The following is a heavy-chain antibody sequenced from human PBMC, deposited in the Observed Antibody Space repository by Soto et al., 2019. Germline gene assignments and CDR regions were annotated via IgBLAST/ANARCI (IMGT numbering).Heavy chain of an antibody. CDR2: ISSSSSYI. V-gene: IGHV3-21*01. CDR3: ARDGSLGAFDI. J-gene: IGHJ3*02. Sequence: EVQLVESGGGLVKPGGSLRLSCAASGFTFSSYSMNWVRQAPGKGLEWVSSISSSSSYIYYADSVKGRFTIARDNAKNSRDRQMNSRRAEDTAVYYGARDGSLGAFDIWGQGTMVTVSS. D-gene: IGHD3-16*01. CDR1: GFTFSSYS.